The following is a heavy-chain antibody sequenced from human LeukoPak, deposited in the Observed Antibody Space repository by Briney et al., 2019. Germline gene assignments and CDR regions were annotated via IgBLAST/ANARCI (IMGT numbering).Heavy chain of an antibody. V-gene: IGHV3-23*01. CDR2: ISGSGGST. Sequence: GGSLRLSCAASGFTFSSYAMSWVRQVPGKGLEWVSAISGSGGSTYYADSVKGRFTISRDNSKNTLYLQMNSLRAEDTAVYYCAKDFQQQLGLYYFDYWGQGTLVTVSS. J-gene: IGHJ4*02. D-gene: IGHD6-13*01. CDR1: GFTFSSYA. CDR3: AKDFQQQLGLYYFDY.